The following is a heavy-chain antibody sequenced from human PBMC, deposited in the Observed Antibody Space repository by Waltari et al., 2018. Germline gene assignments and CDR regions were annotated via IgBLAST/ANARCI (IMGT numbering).Heavy chain of an antibody. CDR3: ARRSSGAYPDYYYGLDV. CDR1: GGSISGNSYY. CDR2: VHSGGTT. V-gene: IGHV4-39*02. D-gene: IGHD3-22*01. J-gene: IGHJ6*02. Sequence: QLQLQESGPGLVEPSETLSLTCSVSGGSISGNSYYWGWIRQPPGKGLEWIGSVHSGGTTSSRPSLKSRISISLDTTEHRFSLKLTSVTAADTAVYYCARRSSGAYPDYYYGLDVWGQGATV.